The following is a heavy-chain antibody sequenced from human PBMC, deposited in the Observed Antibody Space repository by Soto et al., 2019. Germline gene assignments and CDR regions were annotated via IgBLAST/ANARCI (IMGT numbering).Heavy chain of an antibody. CDR1: GGSINNHY. V-gene: IGHV4-59*11. J-gene: IGHJ4*02. CDR3: ARAHWFFDY. Sequence: SETLSLTCTVSGGSINNHYWSWIRQPPGQGLEWIGYIYYSGSTNYNPSLKSRVTMSVDTSKNQFSLKLSSLTAADTAIYYCARAHWFFDYWGQGTLVTVSS. D-gene: IGHD3-9*01. CDR2: IYYSGST.